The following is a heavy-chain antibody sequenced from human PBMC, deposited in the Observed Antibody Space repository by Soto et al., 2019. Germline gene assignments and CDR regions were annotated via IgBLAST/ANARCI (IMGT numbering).Heavy chain of an antibody. Sequence: EVQLVESGGGLVQPGGSLRLSCAASGFTVSNNYMNWFRLAPGKRLEWVSLIYSGGGTYYADSVKGRFTISRDNSKNTLYLQMNSLRAEDTAVYYCARNGWGMATVGMWGPGTLVTVSS. V-gene: IGHV3-53*01. J-gene: IGHJ4*02. CDR3: ARNGWGMATVGM. CDR1: GFTVSNNY. D-gene: IGHD4-4*01. CDR2: IYSGGGT.